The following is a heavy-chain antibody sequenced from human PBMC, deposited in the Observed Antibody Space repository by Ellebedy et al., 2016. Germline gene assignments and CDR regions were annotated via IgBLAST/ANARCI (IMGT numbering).Heavy chain of an antibody. CDR2: IIPIFGTA. CDR1: GYTFTSYY. V-gene: IGHV1-69*13. Sequence: SVKVSCXASGYTFTSYYMHWVRQAPGQGLEWMGGIIPIFGTANYAQKFQGRVTITADESTSTAYMELSSLRSEDTAVYYCARHGSRNSPFDYWGQGTLVTVSS. J-gene: IGHJ4*02. CDR3: ARHGSRNSPFDY. D-gene: IGHD3-10*01.